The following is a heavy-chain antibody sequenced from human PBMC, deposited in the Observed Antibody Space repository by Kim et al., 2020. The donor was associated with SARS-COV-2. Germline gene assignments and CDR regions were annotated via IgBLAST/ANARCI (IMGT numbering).Heavy chain of an antibody. J-gene: IGHJ4*02. V-gene: IGHV3-23*01. CDR2: INLSGGDT. CDR3: AKGGGLAARHFDL. CDR1: GFTFNNYA. D-gene: IGHD6-6*01. Sequence: GGSLRLSCAASGFTFNNYAMGWVRQAPGKGLDWVSSINLSGGDTFYADSVKGRFTISRDNSKNMLFLQMSSLRAEDTAIYYCAKGGGLAARHFDLWGQGTLVTVSS.